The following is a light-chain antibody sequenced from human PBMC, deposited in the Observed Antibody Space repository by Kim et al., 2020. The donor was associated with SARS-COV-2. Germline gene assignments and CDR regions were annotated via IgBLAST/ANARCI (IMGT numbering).Light chain of an antibody. V-gene: IGLV6-57*01. CDR3: HSHDASYQV. Sequence: NFMLTQPPSVSESPGKTVTISCTRSSGSIASNYVQWYQQRPGSSPTTLIYEDNQRPSGVPDRFSGSIDSSSNSASLTISGLKIEDEADYYCHSHDASYQVFGGGTQLTVL. J-gene: IGLJ3*02. CDR2: EDN. CDR1: SGSIASNY.